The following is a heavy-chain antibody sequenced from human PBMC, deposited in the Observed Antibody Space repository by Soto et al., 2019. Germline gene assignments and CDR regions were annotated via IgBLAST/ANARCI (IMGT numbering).Heavy chain of an antibody. Sequence: QVQLVESGGGVVQPGRSLRLSCAASGFTFTDYALHWVRQAPGKGLEWVAVISYDGGKKYYVDSVKGRFTISRDNSKNTVYLQMNSLRVEDTAVYYCARDTYLDSSGPTYYYYYGIDVWGQGTTVTVSS. CDR3: ARDTYLDSSGPTYYYYYGIDV. D-gene: IGHD3-22*01. CDR1: GFTFTDYA. CDR2: ISYDGGKK. J-gene: IGHJ6*02. V-gene: IGHV3-30-3*01.